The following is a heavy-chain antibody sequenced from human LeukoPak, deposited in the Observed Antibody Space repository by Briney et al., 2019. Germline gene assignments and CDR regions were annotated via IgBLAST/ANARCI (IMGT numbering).Heavy chain of an antibody. CDR2: ISYDGSDK. Sequence: GGSLRLSCAASGFTFSSYGMHWVRQAPGKGLEWVAIISYDGSDKDCADFVKGRFTISRDNSKNTLYLQMNSLRAEDTAVYYCVKDRGYCSGGSCGYLDYWGQGTLVTVSS. CDR3: VKDRGYCSGGSCGYLDY. CDR1: GFTFSSYG. V-gene: IGHV3-30*18. D-gene: IGHD2-15*01. J-gene: IGHJ4*02.